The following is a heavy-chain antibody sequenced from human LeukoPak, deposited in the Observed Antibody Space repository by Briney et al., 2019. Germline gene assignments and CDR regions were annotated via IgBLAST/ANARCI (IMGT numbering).Heavy chain of an antibody. V-gene: IGHV1-18*04. CDR1: GYTFTSYG. D-gene: IGHD2/OR15-2a*01. J-gene: IGHJ4*02. CDR3: ARADPTNTGHEYFDY. Sequence: ASVKVSCKASGYTFTSYGISWVRQAPGQGLEWMGWISAYNGNTNYAQKLQGRVTMNTDTSTRTAYMELSSLVSADTAVYFCARADPTNTGHEYFDYWGRGTLVTVSS. CDR2: ISAYNGNT.